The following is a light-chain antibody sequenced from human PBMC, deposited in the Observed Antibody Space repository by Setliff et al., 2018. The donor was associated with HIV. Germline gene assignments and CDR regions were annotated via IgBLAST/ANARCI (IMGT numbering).Light chain of an antibody. V-gene: IGLV2-23*02. CDR3: CSYAGTYIFYV. J-gene: IGLJ1*01. Sequence: QSVLTQPASVSGSPGQSITLSCTGTSSDVGSYNLVSWYQQHPGKAPKLMIYEVSKRPSGVSNRFSGSKSDNTASLTISGLQAEDEADYYCCSYAGTYIFYVFGTGTKVTVL. CDR2: EVS. CDR1: SSDVGSYNL.